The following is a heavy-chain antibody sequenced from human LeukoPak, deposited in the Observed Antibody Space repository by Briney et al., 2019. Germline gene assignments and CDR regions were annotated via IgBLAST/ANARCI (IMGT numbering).Heavy chain of an antibody. CDR1: GFTFNSYW. CDR3: ARGHYYDSSAFYSNGFIGY. CDR2: INSDGSST. D-gene: IGHD3-22*01. Sequence: PGGSLRLSCAASGFTFNSYWMSWVRQAPGKGLVWFSRINSDGSSTSYADSVKGRFTISRDNAKNTLYLQMNSLRAEDTAVYYCARGHYYDSSAFYSNGFIGYWGQGTLVTVSS. J-gene: IGHJ4*02. V-gene: IGHV3-74*01.